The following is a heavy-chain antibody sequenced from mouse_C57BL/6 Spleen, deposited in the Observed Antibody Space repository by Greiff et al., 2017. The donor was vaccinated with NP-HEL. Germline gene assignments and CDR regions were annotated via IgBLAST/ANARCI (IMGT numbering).Heavy chain of an antibody. J-gene: IGHJ4*01. V-gene: IGHV1-76*01. Sequence: QVQLKQSGAELVRPGASVKLSCKASGYTFTDYYINWVKQRPGQGLEWIARIYPGSGNTYYNEKFKGKATLTAEKSSSTAYMQLSSLTSEDSAVYFCARGWLLPYYYAMDYWGQGTSVTVSS. CDR1: GYTFTDYY. CDR2: IYPGSGNT. CDR3: ARGWLLPYYYAMDY. D-gene: IGHD2-3*01.